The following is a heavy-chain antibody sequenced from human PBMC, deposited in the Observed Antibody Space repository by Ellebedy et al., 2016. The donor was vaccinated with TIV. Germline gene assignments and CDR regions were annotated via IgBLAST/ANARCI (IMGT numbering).Heavy chain of an antibody. Sequence: ASVKVSXXASGYTFTGYCMHWVRQAPGQGLEWMGWLNPNSCATDYAQKFQGRVTMTRDTSISTAYMELSRMRSDDTAVYYCPRGGGVVVTAIRSFDYWGQGTLVTVSS. V-gene: IGHV1-2*02. J-gene: IGHJ4*02. CDR1: GYTFTGYC. CDR2: LNPNSCAT. D-gene: IGHD2-21*02. CDR3: PRGGGVVVTAIRSFDY.